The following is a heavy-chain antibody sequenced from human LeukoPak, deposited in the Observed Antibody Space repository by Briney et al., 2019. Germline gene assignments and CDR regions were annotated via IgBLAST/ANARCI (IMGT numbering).Heavy chain of an antibody. CDR3: ARAVDYNWFDP. D-gene: IGHD4/OR15-4a*01. CDR2: IYYSGST. J-gene: IGHJ5*02. V-gene: IGHV4-30-4*01. Sequence: SSETLSLTCTVSGGSISSGDYYWSWIRQPPGKGLEWIGCIYYSGSTYYNPSLKCRVTISVDTSKTQFSLKLSSVTAADTAVYYRARAVDYNWFDPWGQGTLVTVSS. CDR1: GGSISSGDYY.